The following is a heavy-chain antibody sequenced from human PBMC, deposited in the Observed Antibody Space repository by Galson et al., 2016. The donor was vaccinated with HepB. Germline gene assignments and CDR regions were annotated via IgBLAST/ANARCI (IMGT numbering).Heavy chain of an antibody. Sequence: TLSLTCTVSGDSISNSNWWSWVRQPPGKGLDWIGEMYRDGSSNYTPSLASRVTISIDTSNNHFSLRPTSVTAADTALYYCARQYWGGPSDYWGQGTLVIVSS. D-gene: IGHD2/OR15-2a*01. CDR3: ARQYWGGPSDY. V-gene: IGHV4-4*02. CDR1: GDSISNSNW. J-gene: IGHJ4*02. CDR2: MYRDGSS.